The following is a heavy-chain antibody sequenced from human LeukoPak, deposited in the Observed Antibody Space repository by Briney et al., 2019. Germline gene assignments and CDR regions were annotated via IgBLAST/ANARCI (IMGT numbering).Heavy chain of an antibody. V-gene: IGHV1-24*01. Sequence: ASVKVSCKVSGHTLTELSMHWVRQAPGKGLEWMGGFDPEDGETIYAQKFQGRVTMTEDTSTDTAYMELSSLRSEDTAVYYCATPARPWIQLWSAALDYWGQGTLVTVSS. D-gene: IGHD5-18*01. CDR2: FDPEDGET. J-gene: IGHJ4*02. CDR3: ATPARPWIQLWSAALDY. CDR1: GHTLTELS.